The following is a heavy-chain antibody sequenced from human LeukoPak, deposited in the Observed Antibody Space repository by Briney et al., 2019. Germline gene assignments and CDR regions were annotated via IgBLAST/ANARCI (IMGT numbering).Heavy chain of an antibody. Sequence: SVKVSCKASGYTFTGYYMHWVRQAPGQGLEWMGRIIPILAIANYAQKFQGRVTIAADKSTSTAYMELSSLRSEDTAVYYCARDYGYTYSGRGHYYYGMDVWGQGTTVTVSS. CDR3: ARDYGYTYSGRGHYYYGMDV. CDR2: IIPILAIA. J-gene: IGHJ6*02. D-gene: IGHD5-18*01. CDR1: GYTFTGYY. V-gene: IGHV1-69*04.